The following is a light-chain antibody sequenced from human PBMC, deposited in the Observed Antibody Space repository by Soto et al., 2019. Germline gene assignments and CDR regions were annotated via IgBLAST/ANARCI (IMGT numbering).Light chain of an antibody. V-gene: IGKV3-15*01. Sequence: EIVMTQSPATLSVSPGERATRSCRASQSVSSNLAWYQQKPGQAPRLLIYGASTRATGIPARFSGSGSGTEFTLTISSLQSEDFAVYYCQQYNNWLRGTFGQGTKLEIK. CDR3: QQYNNWLRGT. CDR2: GAS. J-gene: IGKJ2*01. CDR1: QSVSSN.